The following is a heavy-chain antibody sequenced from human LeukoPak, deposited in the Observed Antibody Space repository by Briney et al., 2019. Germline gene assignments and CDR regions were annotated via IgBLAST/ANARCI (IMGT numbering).Heavy chain of an antibody. V-gene: IGHV1-18*01. J-gene: IGHJ4*02. D-gene: IGHD2-15*01. CDR3: AREGGRYCSGGSCYSSNGWYGGLSY. CDR1: GGTFRSDA. CDR2: ISTYNGHT. Sequence: GASVKVSCKASGGTFRSDAISWVRQAPGQGLEWMGWISTYNGHTNYARKVQGRVTMTTDTSTSTAYMELRSLRSDDTAVYYCAREGGRYCSGGSCYSSNGWYGGLSYWGQGTLVTVSS.